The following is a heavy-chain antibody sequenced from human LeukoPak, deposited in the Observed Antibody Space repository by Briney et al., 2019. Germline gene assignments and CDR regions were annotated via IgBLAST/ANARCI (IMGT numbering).Heavy chain of an antibody. D-gene: IGHD1-26*01. Sequence: SETLSLTCTVSGGSISSSSYYWGWIRQPPGKGLEWIGSIYYSGSTYYNPSLKSRVTISVDTSKNQFSLKLSSVTAADTAVYYCARPGWERKGLFGYWGQGTLVTVSS. CDR1: GGSISSSSYY. CDR2: IYYSGST. CDR3: ARPGWERKGLFGY. V-gene: IGHV4-39*01. J-gene: IGHJ4*02.